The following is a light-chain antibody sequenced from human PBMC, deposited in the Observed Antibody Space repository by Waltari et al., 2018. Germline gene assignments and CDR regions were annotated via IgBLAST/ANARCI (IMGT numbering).Light chain of an antibody. J-gene: IGLJ2*01. CDR3: CSYAGSSTVV. V-gene: IGLV2-23*01. CDR2: EGS. Sequence: PGQSITISCTGTSSDVGSYHLVSWYQQHPGKAPKVMIYEGSKRPSGVSNRFSGSKSGNTASLTISGLQAEDEADYYCCSYAGSSTVVFGGGTKLTVL. CDR1: SSDVGSYHL.